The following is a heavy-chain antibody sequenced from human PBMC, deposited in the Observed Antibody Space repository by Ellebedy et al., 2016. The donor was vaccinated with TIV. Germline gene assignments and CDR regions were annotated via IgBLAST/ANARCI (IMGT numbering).Heavy chain of an antibody. CDR3: ARSRDGYNFIGDY. Sequence: GESLKISCAASGFIFSNYAMSWVRQAPGEGLEWVSPISPNGGSTSYADSVKGRFTISRDNAKNTLYLQMNSLRAEDTAVYYCARSRDGYNFIGDYWGQGTLVTVSS. CDR2: ISPNGGST. CDR1: GFIFSNYA. D-gene: IGHD5-24*01. J-gene: IGHJ4*02. V-gene: IGHV3-23*01.